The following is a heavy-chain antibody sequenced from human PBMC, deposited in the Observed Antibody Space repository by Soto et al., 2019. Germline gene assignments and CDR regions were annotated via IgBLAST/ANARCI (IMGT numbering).Heavy chain of an antibody. CDR2: LIPISGTA. Sequence: QVQLVQSGAEVKKPGSSVKVSCKASGGTFSSYAISWVRQAPGQGLEWMGGLIPISGTANYAQKFQGRVTITADESTSTAYMELSSLRSEDTAVYYCARSQGSSTSLEIYYYCYYGMDVWGQGTTVTVSS. V-gene: IGHV1-69*01. CDR1: GGTFSSYA. J-gene: IGHJ6*02. D-gene: IGHD2-2*01. CDR3: ARSQGSSTSLEIYYYCYYGMDV.